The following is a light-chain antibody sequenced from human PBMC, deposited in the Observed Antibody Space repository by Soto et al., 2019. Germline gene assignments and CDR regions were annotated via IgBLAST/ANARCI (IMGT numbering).Light chain of an antibody. CDR2: SAT. V-gene: IGKV1-12*01. Sequence: IEMTQSPSSVSASVGDRVTITCRAGPNIGKYLAWYQQKPGKAPNLLIHSATILQGGVPSRFNGSGTGTQFTLTINSLQPEDYATYYCQQANSFPMTFGQGTRLEIK. J-gene: IGKJ5*01. CDR3: QQANSFPMT. CDR1: PNIGKY.